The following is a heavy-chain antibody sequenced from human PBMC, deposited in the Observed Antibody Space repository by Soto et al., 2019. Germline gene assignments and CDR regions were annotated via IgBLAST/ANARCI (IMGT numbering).Heavy chain of an antibody. D-gene: IGHD3-10*01. CDR2: IFYSGST. J-gene: IGHJ4*02. V-gene: IGHV4-59*01. CDR1: GGSISSYY. CDR3: ARAGPEMDY. Sequence: QVQLQESGPGLVKPSETLSLTCTVSGGSISSYYWSWIRQPPGKGLEWIGYIFYSGSTNYNPSLKSRVTISVHTSKNQFSLKLSCVTAAVTAVYYCARAGPEMDYWGQGTLVTVSS.